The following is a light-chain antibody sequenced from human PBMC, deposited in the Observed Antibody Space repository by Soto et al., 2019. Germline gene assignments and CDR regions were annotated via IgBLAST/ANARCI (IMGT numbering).Light chain of an antibody. V-gene: IGKV4-1*01. CDR3: QQYINAPQT. Sequence: DIVMTQSPDSLAVSLGERATINCKSSQSVLYSPNNKNYLAWYQQKPGQPPKLLVYWASTRESGVPDRFSGSGSETDSTLTINSLQAEDVAVYYCQQYINAPQTFGQGTTVEIK. CDR2: WAS. CDR1: QSVLYSPNNKNY. J-gene: IGKJ1*01.